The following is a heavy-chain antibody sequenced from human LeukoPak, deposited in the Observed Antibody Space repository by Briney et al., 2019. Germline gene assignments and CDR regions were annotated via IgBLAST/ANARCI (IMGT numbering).Heavy chain of an antibody. V-gene: IGHV3-48*03. CDR3: ARDSSGWYATFDY. Sequence: PGGSLRLSCAASGFTFSSYEMNWVRQAPGKGLEWVSYISSSGSTIYHADSVKGRFTISRDNAKNSLYLQMNSLRAEDTAVYYCARDSSGWYATFDYWGQGTLVTVSS. CDR1: GFTFSSYE. CDR2: ISSSGSTI. J-gene: IGHJ4*02. D-gene: IGHD6-19*01.